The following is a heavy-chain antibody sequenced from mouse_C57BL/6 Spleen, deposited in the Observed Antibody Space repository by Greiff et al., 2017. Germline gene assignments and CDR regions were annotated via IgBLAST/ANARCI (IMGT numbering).Heavy chain of an antibody. CDR2: LYPGSGSI. CDR1: GYTFTEYT. J-gene: IGHJ4*01. D-gene: IGHD2-3*01. V-gene: IGHV1-62-2*01. Sequence: VQLQQSGAELVKPGASVKLSCKASGYTFTEYTIHWVKQRSGQGLEWIGWLYPGSGSIKYNEKFKDKATLTADKSSSTVYMELSRLTSEDSAVYFWTRPVYNGYDDYAMDYWGQGTSVTVSS. CDR3: TRPVYNGYDDYAMDY.